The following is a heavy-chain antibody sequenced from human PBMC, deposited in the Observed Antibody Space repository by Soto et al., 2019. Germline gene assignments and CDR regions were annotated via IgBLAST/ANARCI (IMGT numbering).Heavy chain of an antibody. CDR2: ITGSAGST. J-gene: IGHJ6*02. V-gene: IGHV3-23*01. Sequence: GGSLRLSCVGSGFTFDSHAMNWVRQAPGKGLECVAGITGSAGSTYYADSVKGRFTISKDNSKNTLYLQMNSLRAEDTAVYYCARATYSSGWYGDYYYYGMDVWGQGTTVTV. CDR1: GFTFDSHA. CDR3: ARATYSSGWYGDYYYYGMDV. D-gene: IGHD6-19*01.